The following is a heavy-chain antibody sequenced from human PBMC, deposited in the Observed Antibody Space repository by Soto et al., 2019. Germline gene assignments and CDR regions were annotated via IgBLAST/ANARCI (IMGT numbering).Heavy chain of an antibody. D-gene: IGHD3-10*01. CDR3: ARDSMYYYGSGSYYMLYNDAFDI. V-gene: IGHV1-18*01. CDR1: GYTFTNFG. J-gene: IGHJ3*02. CDR2: ISAHNGNT. Sequence: ASVKVSCKTSGYTFTNFGLSLVRQAPGQGLEWMGWISAHNGNTNYAQNFQGRVTMTTDTSTSTAYMELRSLRSDDTAVYYCARDSMYYYGSGSYYMLYNDAFDIWGQGTMVTVSS.